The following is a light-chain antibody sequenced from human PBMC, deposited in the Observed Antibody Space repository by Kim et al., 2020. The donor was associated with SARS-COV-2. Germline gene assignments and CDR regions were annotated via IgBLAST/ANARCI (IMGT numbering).Light chain of an antibody. CDR3: NSRDSSGNHHYV. Sequence: SSELTQDPAVSVALGQTVRITCQGDSLRSYYASWYQQKPGQAPVLVIYGKNNRPSGIPDRFSGSSSGNPASLTTTGAQAEDEADYYCNSRDSSGNHHYVF. CDR2: GKN. J-gene: IGLJ1*01. V-gene: IGLV3-19*01. CDR1: SLRSYY.